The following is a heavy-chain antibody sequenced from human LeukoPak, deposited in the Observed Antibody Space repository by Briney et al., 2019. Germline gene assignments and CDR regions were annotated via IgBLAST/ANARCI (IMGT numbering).Heavy chain of an antibody. CDR2: ISSRSSTI. CDR3: TRVFTSAPGDDY. V-gene: IGHV3-48*02. J-gene: IGHJ4*02. Sequence: GGSLRLSCAACGFIFSDYNMNWVRQAPGKGLEWVSYISSRSSTIYYAESVKGRFTISRDNAKNSLYLQMNSLRDEDTAVYYCTRVFTSAPGDDYWGLGTLVTVSS. CDR1: GFIFSDYN. D-gene: IGHD6-13*01.